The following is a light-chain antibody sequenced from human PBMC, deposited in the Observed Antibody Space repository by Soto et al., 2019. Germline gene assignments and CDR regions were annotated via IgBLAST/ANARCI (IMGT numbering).Light chain of an antibody. CDR2: DVS. V-gene: IGLV2-11*01. CDR3: CSYAGSYTYV. Sequence: QSVLTHPRSVSGSPRQSVTISCTGTSSDVGGYNYVSWYQQHPGKAPKLMIYDVSKRPSGVPDRFSGSKSGNTASLTISGLQAEDEADYYCCSYAGSYTYVFGTGTKVTVL. CDR1: SSDVGGYNY. J-gene: IGLJ1*01.